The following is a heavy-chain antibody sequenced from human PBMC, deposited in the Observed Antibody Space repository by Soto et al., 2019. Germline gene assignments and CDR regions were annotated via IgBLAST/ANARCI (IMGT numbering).Heavy chain of an antibody. CDR3: ARGAYYGDYLEGGWFDP. CDR2: MNPNSGNT. Sequence: GASVKVSCKASGYTFTSYDINWVRQATGQGLEWMGWMNPNSGNTGYAQKFQGRVTMTRNTSISTAYMELSSLRSEDTAVYYCARGAYYGDYLEGGWFDPWGQGTLVTAPQ. CDR1: GYTFTSYD. D-gene: IGHD4-17*01. V-gene: IGHV1-8*01. J-gene: IGHJ5*02.